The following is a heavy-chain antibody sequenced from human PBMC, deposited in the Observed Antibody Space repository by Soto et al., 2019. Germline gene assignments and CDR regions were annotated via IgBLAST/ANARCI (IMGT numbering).Heavy chain of an antibody. CDR3: ARLYGDNTFDI. CDR1: GGSISSGGYS. Sequence: SETLSLTCAVSGGSISSGGYSWSWIRQPPGKGLEWIGYIYHSGSPYYNPSLKSRVTISVDTSKNQFSLKLSSVTAADTAVYYCARLYGDNTFDIWGQGTLVTVSS. J-gene: IGHJ3*02. V-gene: IGHV4-30-2*01. D-gene: IGHD2-8*01. CDR2: IYHSGSP.